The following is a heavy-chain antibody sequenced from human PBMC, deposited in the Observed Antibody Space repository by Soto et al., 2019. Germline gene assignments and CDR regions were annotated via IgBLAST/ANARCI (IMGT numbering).Heavy chain of an antibody. V-gene: IGHV4-31*03. D-gene: IGHD2-15*01. CDR1: GGSIGSGGYY. CDR2: IYYSGST. CDR3: ASSPRLLCSGGSCSSFYFDC. Sequence: NPSETLSLTCSVSGGSIGSGGYYWSWIRQHPGKGLEWIGYIYYSGSTNYNPSLKSRVTISVDTSMNQFSLRLSSVTAADTAVYFCASSPRLLCSGGSCSSFYFDCWGQGTLVTVSS. J-gene: IGHJ4*02.